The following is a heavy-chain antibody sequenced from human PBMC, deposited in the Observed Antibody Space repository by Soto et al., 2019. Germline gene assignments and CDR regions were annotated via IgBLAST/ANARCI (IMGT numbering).Heavy chain of an antibody. J-gene: IGHJ5*02. D-gene: IGHD2-2*01. V-gene: IGHV1-2*02. Sequence: ASVKVSCKASRYTFTSYDIFWVRQSPGQGLEWMGWIKPDSGDTHYAQNFQGRVTMTRDTSINTAYMELNNLVSDDTAVYYCARRSSTYLNEIIYDPWGQGTMVTVYS. CDR3: ARRSSTYLNEIIYDP. CDR2: IKPDSGDT. CDR1: RYTFTSYD.